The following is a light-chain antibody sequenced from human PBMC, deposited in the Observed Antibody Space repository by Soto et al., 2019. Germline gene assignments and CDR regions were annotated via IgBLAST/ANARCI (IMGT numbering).Light chain of an antibody. CDR3: QQYSDWPIT. CDR2: GAS. V-gene: IGKV3-15*01. J-gene: IGKJ5*01. Sequence: MTQSPATLSVSPGDRSTLSCMAIQSINSNLAWYQQQPGQAPRLLIYGASTRATAVPERFSGSGSGTDFTLTITSLQSDDFELYFCQQYSDWPITFGQGTRLEIK. CDR1: QSINSN.